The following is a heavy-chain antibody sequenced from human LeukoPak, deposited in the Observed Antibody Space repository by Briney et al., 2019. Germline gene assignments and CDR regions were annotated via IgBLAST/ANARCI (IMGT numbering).Heavy chain of an antibody. V-gene: IGHV5-10-1*01. Sequence: GVSLKISCKGSGYSFTSYWITWVRQMPGKGLEWMGRIDPSDSYTNNSPSFQGHVTISADKSISTAYLQWSSLKASDTAMYYCARGAVYGGNSGLDYWGQGTLVTVSS. J-gene: IGHJ4*02. CDR3: ARGAVYGGNSGLDY. CDR2: IDPSDSYT. D-gene: IGHD4-23*01. CDR1: GYSFTSYW.